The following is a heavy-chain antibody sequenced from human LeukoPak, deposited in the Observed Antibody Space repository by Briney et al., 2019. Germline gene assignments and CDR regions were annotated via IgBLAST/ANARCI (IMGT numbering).Heavy chain of an antibody. V-gene: IGHV3-30*03. CDR2: ISHDGSNS. D-gene: IGHD6-19*01. Sequence: GKSLRLSCAASGFTFGNHGMHWVRQAPGKGLEWVAVISHDGSNSYYADSVKGRFTISRDNAKNSLYLQMNSLRAEDTAVYYCARDSGSGWSKDFDYWGQGTLVTVSS. CDR1: GFTFGNHG. J-gene: IGHJ4*02. CDR3: ARDSGSGWSKDFDY.